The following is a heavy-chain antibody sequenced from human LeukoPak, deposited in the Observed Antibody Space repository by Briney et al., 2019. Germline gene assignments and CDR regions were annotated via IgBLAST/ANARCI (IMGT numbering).Heavy chain of an antibody. Sequence: SETLSLTCAVHGVSVGGYYWSWIRQSPGKGLEWIGEIRSGYTNYNPSLKTRVTISADTSENQLSLILTSVTAADTAVYYCARMRCGHTDNRCYNYWGQGTLVTVSS. CDR1: GVSVGGYY. CDR2: IRSGYT. CDR3: ARMRCGHTDNRCYNY. V-gene: IGHV4-34*01. J-gene: IGHJ4*02. D-gene: IGHD2-2*02.